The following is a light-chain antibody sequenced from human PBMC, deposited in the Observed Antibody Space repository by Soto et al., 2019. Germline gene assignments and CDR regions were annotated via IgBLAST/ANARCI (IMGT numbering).Light chain of an antibody. CDR2: DVN. J-gene: IGLJ2*01. CDR1: SSDVGGYNY. CDR3: SSHSSSSTLVV. Sequence: QSALSQPASMSGSPGQSITISCTGTSSDVGGYNYVSWYRQYPGKAPKLIIYDVNNRPSEVSNLFSGSKSGNTASLTISGLQAEDEADYYCSSHSSSSTLVVFGGGTKLTVL. V-gene: IGLV2-14*03.